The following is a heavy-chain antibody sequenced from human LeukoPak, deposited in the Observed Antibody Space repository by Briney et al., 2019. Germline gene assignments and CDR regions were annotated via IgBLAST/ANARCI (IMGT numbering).Heavy chain of an antibody. CDR1: GYTFSDYN. D-gene: IGHD6-13*01. V-gene: IGHV1-2*02. J-gene: IGHJ4*02. CDR3: VRDLYMAAASHDY. CDR2: MSPNSGDT. Sequence: GASVKVSCKASGYTFSDYNMHWVRQAPGQGPEWMGWMSPNSGDTHYAQKFQGRVTMTRDTSITTAYMELTRLTSDDTAVYYCVRDLYMAAASHDYWGQGTLVTVSS.